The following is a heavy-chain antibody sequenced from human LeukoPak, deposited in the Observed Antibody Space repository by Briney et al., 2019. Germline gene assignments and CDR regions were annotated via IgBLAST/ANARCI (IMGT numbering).Heavy chain of an antibody. CDR2: ISSSSSYI. CDR1: GFTFSSYS. J-gene: IGHJ3*02. D-gene: IGHD5-12*01. V-gene: IGHV3-21*01. Sequence: PGGSLRLSCAASGFTFSSYSMNWVRQAPGKGLEWVSSISSSSSYIYYADSVKGRFTISRDNAKNSLYLQMNSLRAEDTAVYYCARDVLSWLRTFDIWGQGTMVTVSS. CDR3: ARDVLSWLRTFDI.